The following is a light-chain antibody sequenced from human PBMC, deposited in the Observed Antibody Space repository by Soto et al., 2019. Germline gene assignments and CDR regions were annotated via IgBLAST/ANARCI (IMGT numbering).Light chain of an antibody. CDR1: SSNIGADYD. J-gene: IGLJ3*02. V-gene: IGLV1-40*01. Sequence: QSVLTQPPSVSGAPGQRVTISCTGSSSNIGADYDVQWYQQFPGAAPKLLIFDNNIRPSGVPDRFSGSKSGTSASLAITGLQAEDEADYYCLLYYDTLRVFGGGTKVTVL. CDR3: LLYYDTLRV. CDR2: DNN.